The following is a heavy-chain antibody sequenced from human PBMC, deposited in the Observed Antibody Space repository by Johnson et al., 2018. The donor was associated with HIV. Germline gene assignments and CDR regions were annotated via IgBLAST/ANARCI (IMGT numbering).Heavy chain of an antibody. D-gene: IGHD3-3*01. CDR3: AKPVLQFLEWISAFDI. CDR2: IYSGGST. CDR1: GFTVSNYY. V-gene: IGHV3-66*04. J-gene: IGHJ3*02. Sequence: VQLVESGGGLVHPGGSLRLSCAASGFTVSNYYMTWVRQSPGKGLEWVSVIYSGGSTYYADSVKGRFTISRDTSKNTLYHQMNSLRAEDTAVYYCAKPVLQFLEWISAFDIGGQGTMVTVSS.